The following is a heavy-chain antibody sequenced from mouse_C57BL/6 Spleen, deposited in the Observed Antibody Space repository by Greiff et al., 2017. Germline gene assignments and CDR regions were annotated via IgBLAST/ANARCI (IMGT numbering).Heavy chain of an antibody. CDR3: ARSEGYYYGSSRGWYFDV. CDR2: IYPGSGST. V-gene: IGHV1-55*01. D-gene: IGHD1-1*01. CDR1: GYTFTSYW. Sequence: QVQLQQPGAELVKPGASVKMSCKASGYTFTSYWITWVKQRPGQGLEWIGDIYPGSGSTNYNEKFKSKATLTVDTSSSTAYMQLSSLTSEDSAVYYCARSEGYYYGSSRGWYFDVWGTGTTVTVSS. J-gene: IGHJ1*03.